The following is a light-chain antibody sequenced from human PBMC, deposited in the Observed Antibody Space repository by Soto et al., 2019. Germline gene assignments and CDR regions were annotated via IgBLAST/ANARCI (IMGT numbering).Light chain of an antibody. CDR1: QSISSY. CDR2: AAS. Sequence: DIQMTQSPSSLSASVGDRVTIPCRASQSISSYLNWYQQKPGQAPKLLIYAASSLQSGVPSRFSGSGSGTDFTLTISSLQPEDFATYYCQQSYSTLITFGQGTRLEIK. J-gene: IGKJ5*01. CDR3: QQSYSTLIT. V-gene: IGKV1-39*01.